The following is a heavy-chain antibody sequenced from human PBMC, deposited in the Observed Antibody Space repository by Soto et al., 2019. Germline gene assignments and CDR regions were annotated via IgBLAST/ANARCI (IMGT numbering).Heavy chain of an antibody. V-gene: IGHV3-30-3*01. CDR2: ISYDGSNK. CDR3: ARAPYSSGWYLSEI. J-gene: IGHJ4*02. D-gene: IGHD6-19*01. CDR1: GFTFSSYA. Sequence: GGSLRLSCAASGFTFSSYAMHWVRQAPGKGLEWVAVISYDGSNKYYADSVKGRFTISRDNSKNTLYLQMNSLRAEDTAVYYCARAPYSSGWYLSEIWGQGTLVTVSS.